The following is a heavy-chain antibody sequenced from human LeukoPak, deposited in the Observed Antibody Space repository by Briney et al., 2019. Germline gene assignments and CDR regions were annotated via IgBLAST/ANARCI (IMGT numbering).Heavy chain of an antibody. J-gene: IGHJ4*02. Sequence: GGSLRLSCAASGFSFTFYGMSWVRQAPGKGLEWVSVISPSGDKTYYTDSVKGRFTIPRDNSKDTLYLQMNVLRTEDTAIYYCARIPRFLEWLLSIYFDYWGQGTLVTVSS. CDR1: GFSFTFYG. D-gene: IGHD3-3*01. V-gene: IGHV3-23*01. CDR3: ARIPRFLEWLLSIYFDY. CDR2: ISPSGDKT.